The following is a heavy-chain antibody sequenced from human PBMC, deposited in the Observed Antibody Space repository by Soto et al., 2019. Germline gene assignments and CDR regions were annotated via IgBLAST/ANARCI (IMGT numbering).Heavy chain of an antibody. J-gene: IGHJ3*02. CDR3: ARDRAYCGGDCYLRGRTDAFDI. CDR2: IIPIFGTA. D-gene: IGHD2-21*02. V-gene: IGHV1-69*13. Sequence: SLKFSFKSSGCTFSSYASSWVRQAPGQGLEWMGGIIPIFGTANYAQKFQGRVTITADESTSTAYMELSSLRSEDTAVYYCARDRAYCGGDCYLRGRTDAFDIWGQGTMVTVSS. CDR1: GCTFSSYA.